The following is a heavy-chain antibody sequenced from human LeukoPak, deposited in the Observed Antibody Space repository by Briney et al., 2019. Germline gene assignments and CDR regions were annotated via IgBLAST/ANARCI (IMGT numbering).Heavy chain of an antibody. V-gene: IGHV3-23*01. CDR3: AKDPHPTHCSGGTCSQY. D-gene: IGHD2-15*01. Sequence: RSGGSLRLSCAASGFTFSSYSMSWVRQAPGKGLEWVSIVSSGGEITFYADSVKGRFTTSRNNSKNTLYLQMNSLRAEDTALYYCAKDPHPTHCSGGTCSQYWGQGTLVTVSS. CDR2: VSSGGEIT. CDR1: GFTFSSYS. J-gene: IGHJ4*02.